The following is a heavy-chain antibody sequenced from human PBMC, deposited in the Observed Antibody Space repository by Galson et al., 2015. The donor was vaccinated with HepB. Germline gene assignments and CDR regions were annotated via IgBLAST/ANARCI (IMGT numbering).Heavy chain of an antibody. V-gene: IGHV6-1*01. CDR2: TYYRSKWYN. J-gene: IGHJ4*02. CDR3: ARGVKGDSSGWYAYFDY. CDR1: GDSVSSNSAG. Sequence: CAISGDSVSSNSAGWNWIRQSPSRGLEWLGRTYYRSKWYNDYAVSVKSRITINPDTSKNQFSLQLNSVTPEDTAVYYCARGVKGDSSGWYAYFDYWGQGTLVTVSS. D-gene: IGHD6-19*01.